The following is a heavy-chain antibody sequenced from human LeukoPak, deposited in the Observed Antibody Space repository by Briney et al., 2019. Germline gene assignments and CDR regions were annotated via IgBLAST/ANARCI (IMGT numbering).Heavy chain of an antibody. V-gene: IGHV4-59*08. CDR3: ARHSTSGWNWFDP. CDR1: GGSISSYY. Sequence: SETLSLTCTVSGGSISSYYWSWIRQPPGKGLEWIGYTYYSGSTNYNPSLKSRVTISVDTSKNQFSLKLSSVTAADTAVYYCARHSTSGWNWFDPWGQGILVTVSS. CDR2: TYYSGST. J-gene: IGHJ5*02. D-gene: IGHD6-19*01.